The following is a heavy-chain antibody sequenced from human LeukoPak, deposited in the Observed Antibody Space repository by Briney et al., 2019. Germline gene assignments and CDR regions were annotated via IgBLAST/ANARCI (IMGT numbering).Heavy chain of an antibody. D-gene: IGHD3-9*01. Sequence: KPSETLSLTCTVSGASMSDYYWSWLRQPPGKGLEWIGYIYYTGSTNYNPSLKSRVTMSVDTSKNQISLKLSSVTAADSAVYYCVRRVRYFGQNDYWGQGTLVAVSS. V-gene: IGHV4-59*08. J-gene: IGHJ4*02. CDR3: VRRVRYFGQNDY. CDR2: IYYTGST. CDR1: GASMSDYY.